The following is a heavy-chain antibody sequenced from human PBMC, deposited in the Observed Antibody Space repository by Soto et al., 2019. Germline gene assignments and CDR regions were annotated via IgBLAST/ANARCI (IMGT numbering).Heavy chain of an antibody. CDR3: ARDGYCSGGSCYSVPVFDY. CDR2: IWYDGSNK. V-gene: IGHV3-33*01. D-gene: IGHD2-15*01. J-gene: IGHJ4*02. CDR1: GFTFSSYG. Sequence: QVQLVESGGGVVQPGRSLRLSCAASGFTFSSYGMHWVRQAPGKGLEWGAVIWYDGSNKYYADSGKGRFTISRGNSKNTLYLQMNSLRDEDTAVYYCARDGYCSGGSCYSVPVFDYWGQGTLVTVSS.